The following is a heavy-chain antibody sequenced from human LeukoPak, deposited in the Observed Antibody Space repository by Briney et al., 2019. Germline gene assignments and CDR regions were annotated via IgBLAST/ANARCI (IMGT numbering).Heavy chain of an antibody. D-gene: IGHD6-13*01. CDR3: ARDGGPGYSSSWYIY. CDR1: GFTFSSYG. J-gene: IGHJ4*02. Sequence: GGSLRLSCAASGFTFSSYGMHWVRQAPGKGLEWVAVIWYDGSNKYYADSVKGRFTISRDNSKNTLYLQMNSLRAEDTAVYYCARDGGPGYSSSWYIYWGQGTLVTVSS. CDR2: IWYDGSNK. V-gene: IGHV3-33*01.